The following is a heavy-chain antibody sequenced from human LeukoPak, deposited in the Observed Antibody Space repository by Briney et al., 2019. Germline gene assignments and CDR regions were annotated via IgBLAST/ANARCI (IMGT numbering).Heavy chain of an antibody. CDR3: ARDLWVVTPS. D-gene: IGHD2-21*02. Sequence: GGSLRLSCAASGFALNAYSLTWVRQAPGKGLEWVSSISSTSAYIHYAESVKGRFTISRDNAKNSLYLQMNSLRAEDTAVYYCARDLWVVTPSWGQGTLVTVSS. V-gene: IGHV3-21*01. CDR2: ISSTSAYI. CDR1: GFALNAYS. J-gene: IGHJ5*02.